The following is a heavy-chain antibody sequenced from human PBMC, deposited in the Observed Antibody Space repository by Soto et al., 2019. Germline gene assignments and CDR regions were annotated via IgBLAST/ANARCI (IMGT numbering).Heavy chain of an antibody. CDR1: GGSFSGYY. Sequence: SETLSLTCAVYGGSFSGYYWSWIRQPPGKGLEWIGEINHSGSTNYNPSLKSRVTISVDTSKNQFSLKLSSVTAADTAVYYCAREVVNSRYWGMDVWGQGTTVTVS. V-gene: IGHV4-34*01. J-gene: IGHJ6*02. CDR3: AREVVNSRYWGMDV. D-gene: IGHD2-15*01. CDR2: INHSGST.